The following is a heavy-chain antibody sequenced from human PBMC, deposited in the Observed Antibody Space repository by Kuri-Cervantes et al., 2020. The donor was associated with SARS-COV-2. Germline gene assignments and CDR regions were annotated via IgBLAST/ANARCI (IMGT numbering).Heavy chain of an antibody. D-gene: IGHD5-18*01. Sequence: LSLTCAASGFTFSSYAMSWVRQAPGKGLEWVAVISYDGSNKYYADSVKGRFTISRDNSKNTLYLQMNSLRAEDTAVYYCAREDTLMDVWGKGTTVTVSS. V-gene: IGHV3-30-3*01. J-gene: IGHJ6*04. CDR1: GFTFSSYA. CDR3: AREDTLMDV. CDR2: ISYDGSNK.